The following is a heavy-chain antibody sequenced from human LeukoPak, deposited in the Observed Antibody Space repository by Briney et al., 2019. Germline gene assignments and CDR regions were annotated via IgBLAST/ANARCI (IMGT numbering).Heavy chain of an antibody. Sequence: PGGSLRLSCAASGFTVSSNCMSWVRQAPGKGLEWVSVIYSGGSTYYADSVKGRFTISRDNSKNTLYLQMNSLRAEDTAVYYCARAPYGTHFDYWGQGTLVTVSS. CDR1: GFTVSSNC. D-gene: IGHD4-17*01. V-gene: IGHV3-53*01. CDR2: IYSGGST. J-gene: IGHJ4*02. CDR3: ARAPYGTHFDY.